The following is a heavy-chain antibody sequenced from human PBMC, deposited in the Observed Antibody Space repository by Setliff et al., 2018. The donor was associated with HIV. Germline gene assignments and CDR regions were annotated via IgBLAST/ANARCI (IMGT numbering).Heavy chain of an antibody. V-gene: IGHV3-23*01. CDR2: ISGSGGST. Sequence: GGSLRLSCAASGFSFSSYAMSWVRQAPGKGLEWVSAISGSGGSTYYADSVKGRFTISRDNSKNTLYLQMNSLRAEDTAVYYCARPYSSSWYLGMDVWGQGTTVTVSS. CDR1: GFSFSSYA. J-gene: IGHJ6*02. D-gene: IGHD6-13*01. CDR3: ARPYSSSWYLGMDV.